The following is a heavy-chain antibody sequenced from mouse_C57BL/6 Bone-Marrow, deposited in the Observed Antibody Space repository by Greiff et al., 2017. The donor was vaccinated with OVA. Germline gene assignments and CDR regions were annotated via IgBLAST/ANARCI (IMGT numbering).Heavy chain of an antibody. CDR2: INPGSGGT. CDR3: ARRYSNSYYAMDY. J-gene: IGHJ4*01. V-gene: IGHV1-54*01. Sequence: QVQLQQSGAELVRPGTSVKVSCKASGYAFTNYLIEWVKQRPGQGLEWIGVINPGSGGTNYNEKFKGKATLTADKSSSTAYMQLSSLTSEDSAVYFCARRYSNSYYAMDYWGQGTSVTVSS. D-gene: IGHD2-5*01. CDR1: GYAFTNYL.